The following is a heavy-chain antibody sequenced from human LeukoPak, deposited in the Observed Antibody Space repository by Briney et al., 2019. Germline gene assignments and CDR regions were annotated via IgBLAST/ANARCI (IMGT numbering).Heavy chain of an antibody. D-gene: IGHD1-14*01. CDR3: VRVGGSPLGALDI. V-gene: IGHV4-59*01. J-gene: IGHJ3*02. CDR1: GGSIRSYD. CDR2: MSYTGST. Sequence: SETLSITCIVSGGSIRSYDLSWIRQPPGKGLEWIGYMSYTGSTNYNPSLKSRVTMSGDTPKNQFSLKLTSVTAADTAVYYCVRVGGSPLGALDIWGQGTMVTVSS.